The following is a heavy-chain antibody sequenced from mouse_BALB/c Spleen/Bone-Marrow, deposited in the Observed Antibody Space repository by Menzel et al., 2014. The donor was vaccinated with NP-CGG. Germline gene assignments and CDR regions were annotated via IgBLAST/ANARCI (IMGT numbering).Heavy chain of an antibody. CDR1: GYTFTNYW. CDR2: TAPGSDNT. V-gene: IGHV1S41*01. CDR3: AREYYDNPLAY. J-gene: IGHJ3*01. Sequence: DLVKPGASVKLSCKASGYTFTNYWINWIKQRPGQGLEWIGRTAPGSDNTYYNEMFKGKATLTVGTSSSTAYMQLSSQSSEDSAVYFCAREYYDNPLAYRGHGTLVTVSA. D-gene: IGHD2-1*01.